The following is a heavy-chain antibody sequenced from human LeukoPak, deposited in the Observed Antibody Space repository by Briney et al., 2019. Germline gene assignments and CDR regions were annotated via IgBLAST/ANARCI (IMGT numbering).Heavy chain of an antibody. V-gene: IGHV3-23*01. D-gene: IGHD2-21*02. CDR3: TTDSRSHIVVVTAHGLFPDAFDI. Sequence: GGSLRLSCAASGFAFSTYSMSWLRQAPGKGLEWVSVISNSGGSTYYADPVKGRFTISRDNSKNTLYLQMNSLKTEDTAVYYCTTDSRSHIVVVTAHGLFPDAFDIWGQGTMVTVSS. CDR2: ISNSGGST. CDR1: GFAFSTYS. J-gene: IGHJ3*02.